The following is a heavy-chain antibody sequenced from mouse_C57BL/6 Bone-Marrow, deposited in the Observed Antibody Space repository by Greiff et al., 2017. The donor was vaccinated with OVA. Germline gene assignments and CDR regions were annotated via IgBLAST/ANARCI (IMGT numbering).Heavy chain of an antibody. D-gene: IGHD1-1*01. V-gene: IGHV5-4*01. J-gene: IGHJ3*01. Sequence: EVKLVESGGGSVKPGGSLKLSCAASGFTFSSYAMSWVRQTPEKRLAWVATISDGGSYTYYPDNVKGRFTISRDNAKNNLYLQMSHLKSEDTAMYYCARERIITLAYWGQGTLVTVSA. CDR1: GFTFSSYA. CDR3: ARERIITLAY. CDR2: ISDGGSYT.